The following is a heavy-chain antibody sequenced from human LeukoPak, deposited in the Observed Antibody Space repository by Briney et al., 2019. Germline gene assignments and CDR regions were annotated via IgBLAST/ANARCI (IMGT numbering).Heavy chain of an antibody. CDR2: IYADGTT. Sequence: PGGSLRLSCAASGFTVSTNYMSWVRQAPGKGLEWVSVIYADGTTYYADSVKGRFTVSRDHSKNTLYLQMDSLRAEDTAVYYCARDPLQRFGSWGQGTLVTVTS. J-gene: IGHJ5*01. CDR1: GFTVSTNY. D-gene: IGHD5-24*01. V-gene: IGHV3-53*05. CDR3: ARDPLQRFGS.